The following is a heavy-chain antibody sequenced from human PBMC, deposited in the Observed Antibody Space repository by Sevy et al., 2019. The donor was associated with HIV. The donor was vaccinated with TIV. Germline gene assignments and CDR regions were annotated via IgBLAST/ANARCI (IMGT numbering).Heavy chain of an antibody. CDR2: ISNSGSTT. D-gene: IGHD4-17*01. V-gene: IGHV3-48*03. Sequence: GGSLRLSCTASGFTFSSYEMNWVRQAPGKGLEWVSSISNSGSTTHYSASVKGRFTISRDNAKNSLYLQMNSLRAEDTAVYYCARDLPPSATTVPHFDYWGRGTLVTVSS. CDR1: GFTFSSYE. CDR3: ARDLPPSATTVPHFDY. J-gene: IGHJ4*02.